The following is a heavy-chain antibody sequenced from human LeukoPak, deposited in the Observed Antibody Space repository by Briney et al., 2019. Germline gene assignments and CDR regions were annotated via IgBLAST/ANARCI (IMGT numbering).Heavy chain of an antibody. J-gene: IGHJ4*02. CDR3: ARTARHLDY. Sequence: PGGSLRLSCEASGFTFSDPYMSWIRQAPGKGLECLSYISGSGTDINYADSVRGRFTISRDNAKNLLYPQMNDLRLEDTAVYYCARTARHLDYWGQGTLVTVSS. CDR1: GFTFSDPY. D-gene: IGHD5-18*01. CDR2: ISGSGTDI. V-gene: IGHV3-11*04.